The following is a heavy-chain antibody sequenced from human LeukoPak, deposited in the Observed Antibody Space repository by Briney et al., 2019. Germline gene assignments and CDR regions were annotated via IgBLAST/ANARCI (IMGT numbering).Heavy chain of an antibody. CDR1: GDSISTYY. J-gene: IGHJ4*02. CDR3: ARPSRGSTEFDY. Sequence: SETLSLTCTVSGDSISTYYWSWIRQPPGKGLEWLGSIYYSGSTYYNPSLKSRVTISVDTSKNQFSLKLSSVTAADTAVYYCARPSRGSTEFDYWGQGTLVTVSS. V-gene: IGHV4-59*05. CDR2: IYYSGST. D-gene: IGHD6-13*01.